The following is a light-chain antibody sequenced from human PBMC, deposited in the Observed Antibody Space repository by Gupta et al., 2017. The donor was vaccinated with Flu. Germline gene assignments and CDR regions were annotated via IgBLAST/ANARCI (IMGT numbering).Light chain of an antibody. Sequence: GDRVIITCRASQSTSSYLNWFQQKPGKAPKALIYTASNLQSGVPSRFSGSGSGTEFTLTISSLQPEDFATYYCQQSYSTLYTFGQGTKLEIK. CDR2: TAS. CDR3: QQSYSTLYT. V-gene: IGKV1-39*01. J-gene: IGKJ2*01. CDR1: QSTSSY.